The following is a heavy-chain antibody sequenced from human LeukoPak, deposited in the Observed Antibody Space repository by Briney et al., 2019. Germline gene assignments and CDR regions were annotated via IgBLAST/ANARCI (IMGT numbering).Heavy chain of an antibody. CDR3: AREGSGSYSPQHWFDP. J-gene: IGHJ5*02. CDR2: IKQDGSEK. CDR1: GFTFSNYW. D-gene: IGHD1-26*01. V-gene: IGHV3-7*03. Sequence: GALRLSCAASGFTFSNYWMSWVRQAPGKGLEWVANIKQDGSEKYYVDSVKGRFTISRDNAKNSLYLQMNSLRAEDTAVYYCAREGSGSYSPQHWFDPWGQGTLVTVSS.